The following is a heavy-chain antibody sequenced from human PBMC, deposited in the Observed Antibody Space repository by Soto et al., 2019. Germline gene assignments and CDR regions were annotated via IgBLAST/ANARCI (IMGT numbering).Heavy chain of an antibody. V-gene: IGHV4-59*02. Sequence: QVQLQESGPGQVTPSETLSLTCSFSGDSVTSHYLTWIRQSPEKGLEWIGYMHYTGFSHYNPSLKIRLTISVDRSKNQFTLQLTSVTVADTAVYYCAPSYGNAWSTYWGQGTQVNVSS. J-gene: IGHJ4*02. D-gene: IGHD3-10*01. CDR2: MHYTGFS. CDR3: APSYGNAWSTY. CDR1: GDSVTSHY.